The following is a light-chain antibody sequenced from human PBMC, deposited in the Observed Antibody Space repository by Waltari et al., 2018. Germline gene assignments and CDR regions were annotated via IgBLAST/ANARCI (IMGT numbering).Light chain of an antibody. J-gene: IGLJ3*02. CDR3: QALGTGAWV. CDR2: QDT. V-gene: IGLV3-1*01. Sequence: WDQQKPGQSPRLVIYQDTKRPSGIPERFSGSKSGNAATLTVSGTQAMDEADYYCQALGTGAWVFGGGTKLTVL.